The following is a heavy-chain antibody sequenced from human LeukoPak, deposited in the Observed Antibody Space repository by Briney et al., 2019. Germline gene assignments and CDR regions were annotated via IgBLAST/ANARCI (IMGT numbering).Heavy chain of an antibody. CDR3: ARGGIRGGVDNWFDP. CDR2: IYHSGST. J-gene: IGHJ5*02. D-gene: IGHD3-10*01. CDR1: GASISSSSYY. V-gene: IGHV4-39*07. Sequence: PSETLSLTCTVSGASISSSSYYWGWIRQPPGKGLEWIGSIYHSGSTYYNPSLKSRVTILVDTSKNQFSLKLTSVTAADTAVYYCARGGIRGGVDNWFDPWGQGTLVTVSS.